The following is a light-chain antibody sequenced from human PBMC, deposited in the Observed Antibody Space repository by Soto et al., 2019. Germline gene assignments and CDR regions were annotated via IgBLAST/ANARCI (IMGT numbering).Light chain of an antibody. CDR3: QTWGTGIRV. CDR2: LNSDGSH. J-gene: IGLJ1*01. Sequence: QAVVTQSPSASASLGASVKLTCTLSSGHSNYAIAWHQQQAEKGPRYLMKLNSDGSHSKGDGVPDRFSGSSSGAERYLTISTLQSEDEADYYCQTWGTGIRVFGTGTKVTVL. CDR1: SGHSNYA. V-gene: IGLV4-69*01.